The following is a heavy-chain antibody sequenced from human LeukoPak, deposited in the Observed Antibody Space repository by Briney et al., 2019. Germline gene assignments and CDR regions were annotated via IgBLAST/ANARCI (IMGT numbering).Heavy chain of an antibody. Sequence: ASVKVSCKASGYTFTGYYMHWVRQAPGQGLEWMGWINPNSGGTNYAQKFQGRVTMTRDTSISTAYMELSRLRSGDTAVYYCARRKGNWNDVYYMDVWGKGTTVTISS. CDR2: INPNSGGT. CDR3: ARRKGNWNDVYYMDV. D-gene: IGHD1-1*01. CDR1: GYTFTGYY. J-gene: IGHJ6*03. V-gene: IGHV1-2*02.